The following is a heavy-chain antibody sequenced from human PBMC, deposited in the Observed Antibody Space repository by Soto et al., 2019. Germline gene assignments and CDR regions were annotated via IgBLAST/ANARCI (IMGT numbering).Heavy chain of an antibody. D-gene: IGHD1-1*01. CDR2: ISGSGGSI. CDR3: VKGYWKGDV. Sequence: GGSLRLSCAASGFTFSSYAMSWVRQAPGKGLEWVSAISGSGGSIHYADSVKGRFTISRDNSKNTLYLQMNSLRDEDTAVYHCVKGYWKGDVWGQGTTVTVSS. CDR1: GFTFSSYA. V-gene: IGHV3-23*01. J-gene: IGHJ6*02.